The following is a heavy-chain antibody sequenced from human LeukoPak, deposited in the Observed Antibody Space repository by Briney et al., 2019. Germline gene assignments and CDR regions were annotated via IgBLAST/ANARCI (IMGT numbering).Heavy chain of an antibody. CDR3: ASRTSVTTFYFN. V-gene: IGHV3-7*01. Sequence: AGGSLRLSWAPSGFTFSSYWMSWVRQAPGKGLEWVANIKQDGSEKYYVDSVKGRFTISRDNAKNSLYLQMNSLRAEDTAVYYCASRTSVTTFYFNWGQGTLVTVSS. CDR1: GFTFSSYW. J-gene: IGHJ4*02. CDR2: IKQDGSEK. D-gene: IGHD4-11*01.